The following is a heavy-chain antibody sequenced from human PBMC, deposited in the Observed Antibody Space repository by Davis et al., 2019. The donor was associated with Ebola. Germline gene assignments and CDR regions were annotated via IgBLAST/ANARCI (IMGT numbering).Heavy chain of an antibody. CDR2: ISGSGGST. J-gene: IGHJ6*02. V-gene: IGHV3-23*01. CDR1: GFTFSSYA. Sequence: GESLKISCAASGFTFSSYAMSCVRQAPGKGLEWVSAISGSGGSTYYADSVKGRFTISRDNSKNTLYLQMNSLRAEDTAVYYCARVEERYYDFWSGYYTYYYGMDVWGQGTTVTVSS. D-gene: IGHD3-3*01. CDR3: ARVEERYYDFWSGYYTYYYGMDV.